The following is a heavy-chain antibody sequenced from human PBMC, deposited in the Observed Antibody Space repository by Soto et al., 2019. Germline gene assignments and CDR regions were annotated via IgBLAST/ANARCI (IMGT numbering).Heavy chain of an antibody. CDR2: ISGSGTRM. J-gene: IGHJ3*02. Sequence: GGSLRLSCAASGFTFSSYNMHWVRQAPGKGLEWVSSISGSGTRMYYADSVKGRFTVSRDNAKNSLYLQMNSLRAEDTAVYYCASLSTMVRGVINDAFDIWGQGTMVTVSS. CDR1: GFTFSSYN. V-gene: IGHV3-21*01. D-gene: IGHD3-10*01. CDR3: ASLSTMVRGVINDAFDI.